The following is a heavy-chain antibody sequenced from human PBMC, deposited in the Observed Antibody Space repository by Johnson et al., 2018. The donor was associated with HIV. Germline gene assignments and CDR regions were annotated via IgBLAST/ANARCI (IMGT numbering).Heavy chain of an antibody. D-gene: IGHD1-26*01. CDR1: GFTFSSYA. CDR3: AKRSGSFYGAFDL. V-gene: IGHV3-23*04. J-gene: IGHJ3*01. Sequence: EQLVESGGGLVQPGGSLRLSCAASGFTFSSYAMSWVRQAPGKGLEWVSAISGSGGSTYYADSVKGRFTISRDISKNTLYLQMNSLRADDSALYYCAKRSGSFYGAFDLWGQGTMVTVSS. CDR2: ISGSGGST.